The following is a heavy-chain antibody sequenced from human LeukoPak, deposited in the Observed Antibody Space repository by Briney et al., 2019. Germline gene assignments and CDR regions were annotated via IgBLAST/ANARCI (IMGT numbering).Heavy chain of an antibody. CDR3: AKDLSSGSYLDY. J-gene: IGHJ4*02. Sequence: GGSLRLSCAASGFTVSSNYMSWVRQAPGKGLEWVAFIRYDGSNKYYADSVKGRFTISRDNSKNTLYLQMNSLRAEDTAVYYCAKDLSSGSYLDYWGQGTLVTVSS. D-gene: IGHD1-26*01. V-gene: IGHV3-30*02. CDR2: IRYDGSNK. CDR1: GFTVSSNY.